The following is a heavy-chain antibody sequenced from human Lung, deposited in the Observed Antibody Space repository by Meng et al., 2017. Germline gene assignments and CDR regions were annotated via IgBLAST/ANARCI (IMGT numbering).Heavy chain of an antibody. CDR3: VRRTYSSGWYFDY. D-gene: IGHD6-19*01. V-gene: IGHV4-34*02. CDR2: IIDSGST. CDR1: GGSFSGYY. Sequence: QVKLQPWGAGLLKPSETLSLTCAVYGGSFSGYYWSWIRQPPGKGLEWIGEIIDSGSTNYNPSLKSRVTISVDTSKNQFSLRVTSVTAADRAVYYCVRRTYSSGWYFDYWGQGTLVTVSS. J-gene: IGHJ4*02.